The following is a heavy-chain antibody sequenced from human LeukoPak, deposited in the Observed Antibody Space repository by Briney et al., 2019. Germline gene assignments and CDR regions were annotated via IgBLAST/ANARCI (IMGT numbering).Heavy chain of an antibody. J-gene: IGHJ4*02. CDR2: TSGSGDGT. D-gene: IGHD3-22*01. Sequence: GGSLRLSCAASGFTFSSYTMSWVRQAPGKGLEWVSATSGSGDGTFYADSVKGRFTISRDNSKNTLYLQMNSLRAEDTAIYYCAKLRDFFDSSGQFDYWGQGTLVTVSS. V-gene: IGHV3-23*01. CDR1: GFTFSSYT. CDR3: AKLRDFFDSSGQFDY.